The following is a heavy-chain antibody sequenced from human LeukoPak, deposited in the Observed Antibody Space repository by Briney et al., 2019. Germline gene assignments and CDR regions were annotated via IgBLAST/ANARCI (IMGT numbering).Heavy chain of an antibody. CDR2: INHSGNT. Sequence: SETLSLTCAVYGESFSGYYWSWIRQPPGKGLEWIGEINHSGNTNYNPSLKSRVTISVDTSKNQFSLKLGSVTAADTAVYYCARETRIGVAGHYYFDYWGQGTLVTVSS. V-gene: IGHV4-34*01. CDR1: GESFSGYY. J-gene: IGHJ4*02. D-gene: IGHD6-19*01. CDR3: ARETRIGVAGHYYFDY.